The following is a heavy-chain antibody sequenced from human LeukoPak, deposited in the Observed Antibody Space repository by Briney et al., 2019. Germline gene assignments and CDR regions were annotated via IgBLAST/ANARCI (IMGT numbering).Heavy chain of an antibody. CDR2: IYYSGST. CDR3: ARPEGRDRSGWDTDDY. D-gene: IGHD6-19*01. J-gene: IGHJ4*02. CDR1: GGSISRSSYY. V-gene: IGHV4-39*01. Sequence: SETLSPACTVSGGSISRSSYYWGWIRQPPGKGLEWIGSIYYSGSTYYNPSLKSRVTISVDTSKNQFSLMLSSVTAANTAVYYCARPEGRDRSGWDTDDYWGQGTLVTVSS.